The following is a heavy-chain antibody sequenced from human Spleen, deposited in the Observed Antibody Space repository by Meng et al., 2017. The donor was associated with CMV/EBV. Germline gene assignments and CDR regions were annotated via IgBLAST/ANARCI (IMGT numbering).Heavy chain of an antibody. CDR3: ARSGYNGYGLDV. V-gene: IGHV3-23*01. CDR2: ITTGGT. D-gene: IGHD5-24*01. CDR1: GFMFSNYV. Sequence: GESLKISCAASGFMFSNYVMNWVRQAQGKGLEWVSTITTGGTYYADSVKGRFTVSRDNSKNTVDLQMSSLRVDDTAVYYCARSGYNGYGLDVWGQGTTVTVSS. J-gene: IGHJ6*02.